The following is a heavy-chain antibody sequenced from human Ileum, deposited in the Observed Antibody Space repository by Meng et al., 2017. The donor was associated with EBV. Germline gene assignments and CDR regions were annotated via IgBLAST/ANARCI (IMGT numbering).Heavy chain of an antibody. CDR1: GASISSTNW. J-gene: IGHJ4*02. CDR3: ANRRPASGPLGDY. V-gene: IGHV4-4*02. Sequence: PQESGPGLVTHSATLSLTCAVSGASISSTNWWSWVRQPPGKGLEWIGDIYHSGSTNYNPSLKSRVTISIDASKNQFSLKVTSVTAADTAMYYCANRRPASGPLGDYWGQGTLVTVSS. CDR2: IYHSGST. D-gene: IGHD2-2*01.